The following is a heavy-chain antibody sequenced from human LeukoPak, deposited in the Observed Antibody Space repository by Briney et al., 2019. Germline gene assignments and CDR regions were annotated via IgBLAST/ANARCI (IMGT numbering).Heavy chain of an antibody. CDR3: AKDSWEVGATSEIDY. CDR2: IRYDGSNK. J-gene: IGHJ4*02. D-gene: IGHD1-26*01. V-gene: IGHV3-30*02. Sequence: PGGSLTLSCAASGFICSSYGMHWVRQAPGKGLEWVSFIRYDGSNKYYADSAKGRFTISRDNSKNTLYLQMNSLRAEDTAVYYCAKDSWEVGATSEIDYWGQGTLATVSS. CDR1: GFICSSYG.